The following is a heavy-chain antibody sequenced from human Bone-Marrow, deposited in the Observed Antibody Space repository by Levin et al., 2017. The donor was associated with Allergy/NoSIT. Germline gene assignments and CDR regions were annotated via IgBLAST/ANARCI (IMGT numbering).Heavy chain of an antibody. Sequence: GESLKISCAASGFTFSSYAMHWVRQAPGKGLEWVAVISYDGSNKYYADSVKGRFTISRDNSKNTLYLQMNSLRAEDTAVYYCARLGCSGGSCYYYYYYYGMDVWGQGTTVTVSS. CDR1: GFTFSSYA. CDR2: ISYDGSNK. CDR3: ARLGCSGGSCYYYYYYYGMDV. V-gene: IGHV3-30-3*01. D-gene: IGHD2-15*01. J-gene: IGHJ6*02.